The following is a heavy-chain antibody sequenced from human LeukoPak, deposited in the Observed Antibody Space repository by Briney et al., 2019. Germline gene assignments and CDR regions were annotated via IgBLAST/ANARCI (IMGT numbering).Heavy chain of an antibody. Sequence: SETLSLTCTVSGGSISSSSYYWGWIRQPPGKGLEWIESIYYSGSTYYNPSLKSRVTISVDTSKNQFSLKLNSVTAADTAVYYCARGGYNYPFDYWGQGTLVTVSS. CDR1: GGSISSSSYY. D-gene: IGHD5-24*01. J-gene: IGHJ4*02. V-gene: IGHV4-39*07. CDR2: IYYSGST. CDR3: ARGGYNYPFDY.